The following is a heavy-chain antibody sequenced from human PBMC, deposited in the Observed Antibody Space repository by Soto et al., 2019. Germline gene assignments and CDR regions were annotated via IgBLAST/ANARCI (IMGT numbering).Heavy chain of an antibody. CDR2: IYPGDSDT. Sequence: GEALKISWKGSGYSFTSHWIGWVRQMPGKGLEWMGIIYPGDSDTRYRPSFQGQVTISADKSIRTAYLQWSSLKASDTAMYYCARVYYCSSSSCSKGNYLDSWGQGTLVTVSS. CDR3: ARVYYCSSSSCSKGNYLDS. V-gene: IGHV5-51*01. J-gene: IGHJ4*02. D-gene: IGHD2-2*01. CDR1: GYSFTSHW.